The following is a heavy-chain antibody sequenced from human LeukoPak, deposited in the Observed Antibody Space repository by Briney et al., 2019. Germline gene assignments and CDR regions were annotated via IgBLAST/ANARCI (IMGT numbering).Heavy chain of an antibody. CDR1: GGSISSHY. CDR2: IYYSGST. CDR3: ATYRGLYGDYAQDY. D-gene: IGHD4-17*01. Sequence: SETLSLTCTVSGGSISSHYWSWIRQPPGKGLEWIGYIYYSGSTNYNPSLKSPVTISVDTSKNQFSLKLSSVTAADTAVYYCATYRGLYGDYAQDYWGQGTLVTVSS. V-gene: IGHV4-59*11. J-gene: IGHJ4*02.